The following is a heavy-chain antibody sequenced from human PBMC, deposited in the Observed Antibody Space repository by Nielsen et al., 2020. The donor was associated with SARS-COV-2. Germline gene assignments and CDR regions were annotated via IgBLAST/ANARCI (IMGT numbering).Heavy chain of an antibody. CDR1: GFTFSSYA. CDR3: ASTVVQDMDV. D-gene: IGHD4-23*01. J-gene: IGHJ6*03. CDR2: ISSNGGST. Sequence: GESLKISCSASGFTFSSYAMHWVRQAPGKGLEYVSAISSNGGSTYYADSVKGRFTISRDNSKNTLYLQMSSLRAEDTAVYYCASTVVQDMDVWGKGTTVTISS. V-gene: IGHV3-64D*08.